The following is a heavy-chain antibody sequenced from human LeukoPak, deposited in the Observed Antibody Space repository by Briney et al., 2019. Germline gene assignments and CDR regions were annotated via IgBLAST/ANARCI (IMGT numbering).Heavy chain of an antibody. D-gene: IGHD3-3*01. V-gene: IGHV3-23*01. CDR1: GFTFSSYA. Sequence: PGRSLGLSCAASGFTFSSYAMSWVRQAPGKGLEWVSAISGSGGSTYYADSVKGRFTISRDNSKNTLYLQMNSLRAEDTAVYYCALLNNGITIFGGWGQGTLVTVSS. J-gene: IGHJ4*02. CDR3: ALLNNGITIFGG. CDR2: ISGSGGST.